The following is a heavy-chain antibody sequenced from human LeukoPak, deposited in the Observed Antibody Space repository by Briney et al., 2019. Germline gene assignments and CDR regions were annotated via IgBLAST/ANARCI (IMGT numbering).Heavy chain of an antibody. CDR3: ARASYYYDSSGYSFDY. CDR1: GGTFISYA. CDR2: IIPIFGTA. D-gene: IGHD3-22*01. J-gene: IGHJ4*02. Sequence: SVKVSCKASGGTFISYAISWVRQAPGQGLEWMGGIIPIFGTANYAQKFQGRVTITADESTSTAYMELSSLRSEDTAVYYCARASYYYDSSGYSFDYWGQGTLVTVSS. V-gene: IGHV1-69*01.